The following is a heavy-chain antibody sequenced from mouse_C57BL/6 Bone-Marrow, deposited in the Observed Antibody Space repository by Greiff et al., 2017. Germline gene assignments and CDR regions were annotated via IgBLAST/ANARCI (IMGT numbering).Heavy chain of an antibody. CDR3: SWYFDV. CDR1: GYTFTSYD. V-gene: IGHV1-85*01. J-gene: IGHJ1*03. Sequence: VKLQESGPELVKPGASVKLSCKASGYTFTSYDINWVKQRPGQGLEWIGWIYPRDGSTKYNEKFKGKATLTVDTSSSTAYMELHSLTSEDSAVFFCSWYFDVWGTGTTVTVSS. CDR2: IYPRDGST.